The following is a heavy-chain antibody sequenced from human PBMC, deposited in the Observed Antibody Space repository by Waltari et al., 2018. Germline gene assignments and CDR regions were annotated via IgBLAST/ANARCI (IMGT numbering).Heavy chain of an antibody. CDR1: AASISSYY. J-gene: IGHJ4*02. Sequence: QVRLQESGPGLVKPSETLSLTCTVSAASISSYYWSWIRQPPGKGLDWIAYIYFSGITAYHPARKSRVALAGDTSKKQFSLRLSSVTAADTAVYYCARGDTSNWFASYFDFWGQGILVSVSS. D-gene: IGHD3-10*01. CDR2: IYFSGIT. V-gene: IGHV4-59*01. CDR3: ARGDTSNWFASYFDF.